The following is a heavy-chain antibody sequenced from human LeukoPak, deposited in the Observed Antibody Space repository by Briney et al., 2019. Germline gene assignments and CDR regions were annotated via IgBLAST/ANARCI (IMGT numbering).Heavy chain of an antibody. D-gene: IGHD1-26*01. J-gene: IGHJ4*02. Sequence: GGSLRLSCAASGFTFDDYAMHWVRQAPGKGLEWVSGISWNSGSIGYADSVKGRFTISRDNAKNSLYLQVNSLRAEDTALYYCAKDMGDSGTHYFDYWGQGTLVTVSS. CDR3: AKDMGDSGTHYFDY. V-gene: IGHV3-9*01. CDR1: GFTFDDYA. CDR2: ISWNSGSI.